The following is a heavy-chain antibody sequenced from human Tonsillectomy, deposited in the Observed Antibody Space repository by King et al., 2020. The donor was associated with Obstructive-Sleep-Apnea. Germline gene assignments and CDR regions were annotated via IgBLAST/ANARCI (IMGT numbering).Heavy chain of an antibody. J-gene: IGHJ4*02. CDR2: IYSRGST. CDR3: ARSSGSYGVDY. D-gene: IGHD1-26*01. V-gene: IGHV4-59*08. CDR1: GGSISSYY. Sequence: QLQESGPGLVKPSETLSLTCTVSGGSISSYYWSWLRQPPGKGREWIGYIYSRGSTNYNPSLNSRVTISVDTSKNQFSLKLSSVTAADTAVYYCARSSGSYGVDYWGQGTLVTVSS.